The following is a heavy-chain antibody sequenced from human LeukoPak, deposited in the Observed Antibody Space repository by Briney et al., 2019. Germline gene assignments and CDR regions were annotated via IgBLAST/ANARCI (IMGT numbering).Heavy chain of an antibody. CDR2: IYYSGST. D-gene: IGHD4-17*01. CDR1: GGSISSGGYY. CDR3: ARGSYGDYFDY. J-gene: IGHJ4*02. V-gene: IGHV4-31*03. Sequence: PSETLSLTCTVSGGSISSGGYYWSWIRQHPGKGLEWIGYIYYSGSTYYNPSLKSRVTISVDTSKNQFSLKLSSVTAADTAVYYRARGSYGDYFDYWGQGTLVTVSS.